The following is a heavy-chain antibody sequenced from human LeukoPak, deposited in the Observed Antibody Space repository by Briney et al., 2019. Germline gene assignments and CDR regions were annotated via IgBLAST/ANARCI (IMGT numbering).Heavy chain of an antibody. CDR3: AIITRANVDY. D-gene: IGHD6-6*01. V-gene: IGHV1-69*13. Sequence: SVKVSCRASGGTFSSYAISWVRQAPGQGLEWMGGIIPIFGTANYAQKFQGRVTITADESTSTAYMELSSLRSKDTAVYYCAIITRANVDYWGQGTLVTVSS. CDR1: GGTFSSYA. CDR2: IIPIFGTA. J-gene: IGHJ4*02.